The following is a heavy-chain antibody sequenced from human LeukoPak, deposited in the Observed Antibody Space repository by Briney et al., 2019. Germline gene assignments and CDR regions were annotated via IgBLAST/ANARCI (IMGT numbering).Heavy chain of an antibody. V-gene: IGHV4-59*01. CDR1: GGSITESS. Sequence: SETLSLTCSVSGGSITESSWSWIRQSPIKGLEWIGKMYNSGNTNYNPSLKSRVSISLDTSRNQFSLSLSSVTAADTAVYYCARLALDCSSTSCYPDAFDIWGQGTMVTVSS. CDR2: MYNSGNT. D-gene: IGHD2-2*01. CDR3: ARLALDCSSTSCYPDAFDI. J-gene: IGHJ3*02.